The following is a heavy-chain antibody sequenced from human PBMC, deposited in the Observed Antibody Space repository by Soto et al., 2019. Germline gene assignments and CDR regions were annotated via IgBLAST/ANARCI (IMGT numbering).Heavy chain of an antibody. CDR1: GYTFIGYY. CDR2: INPNSGGT. CDR3: ARDLGYCSSTSCTYYFDY. V-gene: IGHV1-2*02. J-gene: IGHJ4*02. Sequence: ASVKVSCKASGYTFIGYYMHWVRQAPGQGLEWMGWINPNSGGTNYAQKFQGRVTMTRDTSISTAYMELSRLRSDDTAVYYCARDLGYCSSTSCTYYFDYWGQGTLVTVSS. D-gene: IGHD2-2*01.